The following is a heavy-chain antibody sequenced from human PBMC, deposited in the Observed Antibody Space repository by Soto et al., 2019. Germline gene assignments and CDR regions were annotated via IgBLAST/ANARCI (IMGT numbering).Heavy chain of an antibody. V-gene: IGHV4-39*01. CDR2: MLYSGLT. D-gene: IGHD2-15*01. J-gene: IGHJ6*02. CDR1: GYSVSSSDYY. CDR3: APLTVSLSGPYGIHV. Sequence: QLHLQESGPGLVKTSETLSLTCSVSGYSVSSSDYYWAWIRQPPGKGPKWIGRMLYSGLTYYHPSLKSRVTLSVDTSKNQYSVRLNSVTASDTAVYYCAPLTVSLSGPYGIHVWGQGTTVTVSS.